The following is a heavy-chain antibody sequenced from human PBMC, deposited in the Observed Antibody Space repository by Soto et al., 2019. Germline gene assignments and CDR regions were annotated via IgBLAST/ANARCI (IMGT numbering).Heavy chain of an antibody. V-gene: IGHV1-69*02. CDR2: IIPILGIA. J-gene: IGHJ4*02. Sequence: SVKVSCKASGGTFGSYTISWVRQAPGQGLEWMGRIIPILGIANYAQKFQGRVTITADKSTSTAYMELSSLRSEDTAVYYCARAPGIAAAHDYWGQGTLVTVSS. D-gene: IGHD6-13*01. CDR3: ARAPGIAAAHDY. CDR1: GGTFGSYT.